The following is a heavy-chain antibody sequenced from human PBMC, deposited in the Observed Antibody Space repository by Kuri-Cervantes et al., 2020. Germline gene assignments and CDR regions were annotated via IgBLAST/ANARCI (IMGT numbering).Heavy chain of an antibody. V-gene: IGHV1-2*04. CDR3: ARDRTLWFGTGYGMDV. J-gene: IGHJ6*02. CDR2: INPNSGGT. CDR1: GGTFSSYA. Sequence: ASVKVSCKASGGTFSSYAISWVRQAPGQGLEWMGWINPNSGGTNYAQKFQGWVTMTRDTSISTAYMELSRLRSDDTAVYYCARDRTLWFGTGYGMDVWGQGTTVTVSS. D-gene: IGHD3-10*01.